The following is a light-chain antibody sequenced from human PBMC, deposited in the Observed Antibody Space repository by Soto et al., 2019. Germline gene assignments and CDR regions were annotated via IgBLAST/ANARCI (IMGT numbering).Light chain of an antibody. CDR2: GAS. V-gene: IGKV3-20*01. Sequence: EIVLTQSPGTLSLSPGERATLSCRASQSVSNNLAWIQQKPGPTPRLLMYGASSRAPGIPDRCSGSGSGTRFTLIISRLEPEDFAVYYCQQYGGSPFTFGPGTKVEI. J-gene: IGKJ3*01. CDR3: QQYGGSPFT. CDR1: QSVSNN.